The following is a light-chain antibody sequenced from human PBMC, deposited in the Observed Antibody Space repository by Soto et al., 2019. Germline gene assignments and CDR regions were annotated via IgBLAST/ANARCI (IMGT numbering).Light chain of an antibody. CDR1: ESIANY. Sequence: DIQMTQSPSSLSASVGDRVTITYRASESIANYLNWYQQKPGKAPNLLIYAASTLQTGVPSRFSGSGSGTDFTLTISSLQTEDFATYFCQQSYISPYTFGQGTKLDI. CDR3: QQSYISPYT. J-gene: IGKJ2*01. V-gene: IGKV1-39*01. CDR2: AAS.